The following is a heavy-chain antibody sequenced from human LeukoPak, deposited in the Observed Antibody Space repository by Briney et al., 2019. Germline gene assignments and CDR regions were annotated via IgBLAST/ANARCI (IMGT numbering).Heavy chain of an antibody. Sequence: SGPTLVNPTQTLTLTCTFSGFSLSTSGVGLGWIRQPPGKALEWLALIYWNDDKRYSPSLKSRLTITKDTSKNQVVLTMTNMDPVDTATYYCAHMMTGQLVLIYWGQGTLVTVSS. D-gene: IGHD6-13*01. CDR2: IYWNDDK. CDR1: GFSLSTSGVG. CDR3: AHMMTGQLVLIY. J-gene: IGHJ4*02. V-gene: IGHV2-5*01.